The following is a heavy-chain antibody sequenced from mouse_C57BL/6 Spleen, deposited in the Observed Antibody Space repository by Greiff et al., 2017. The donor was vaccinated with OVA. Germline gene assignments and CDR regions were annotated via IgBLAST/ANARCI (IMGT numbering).Heavy chain of an antibody. CDR3: ARGGLDY. V-gene: IGHV1-7*01. CDR1: GYTFTSYW. CDR2: INPSSGYT. J-gene: IGHJ2*01. Sequence: QVQLQQSGAELAKPGASVKLSCKASGYTFTSYWMHWVKQRPGQGLEWIGYINPSSGYTKYNQKFKYKATLTADKSSSTAYMQLSSLTYEDSAVYYCARGGLDYWGQGTTLTVSS.